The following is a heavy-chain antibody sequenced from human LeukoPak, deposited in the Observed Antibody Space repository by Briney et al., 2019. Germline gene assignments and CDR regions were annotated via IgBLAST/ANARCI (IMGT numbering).Heavy chain of an antibody. Sequence: SETLSLTCTVSGGSISSSSYYWGWIRQPPGKGLEWIGYIYYSGSTNYNPSLKSRVTISVDTSKNQFSLKLSSVTAADTAVYYCASHEQWLPFDYWGQGTLVTVSS. CDR3: ASHEQWLPFDY. D-gene: IGHD6-19*01. V-gene: IGHV4-61*05. CDR2: IYYSGST. CDR1: GGSISSSSYY. J-gene: IGHJ4*02.